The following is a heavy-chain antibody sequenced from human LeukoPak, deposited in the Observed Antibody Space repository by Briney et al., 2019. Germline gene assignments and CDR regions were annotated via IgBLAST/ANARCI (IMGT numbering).Heavy chain of an antibody. CDR3: ARSLPRSGDFQH. CDR2: ISAYNGNT. Sequence: ASVKVSCKASGYTFTSYGISWVRQAPGQGLEWMGWISAYNGNTDYAQKLQGRVTMTTDTSTSTAYMELRSLRSDGTAVYYCARSLPRSGDFQHWGQGTLVTVSS. CDR1: GYTFTSYG. V-gene: IGHV1-18*01. J-gene: IGHJ1*01. D-gene: IGHD3-3*01.